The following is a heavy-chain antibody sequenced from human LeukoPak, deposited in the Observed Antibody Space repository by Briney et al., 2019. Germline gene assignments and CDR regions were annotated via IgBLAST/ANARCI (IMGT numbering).Heavy chain of an antibody. CDR3: ARMQVRGVITYYSDY. Sequence: GASVKVSCKASGGTFISYAISWVRQAPGQGGEWMGGIIPIFGTANYAQKFQGTVTITPDESTSTAYMELSSLRSEDTAVYYCARMQVRGVITYYSDYWGQGTLVTVSS. J-gene: IGHJ4*02. CDR2: IIPIFGTA. CDR1: GGTFISYA. D-gene: IGHD3-10*01. V-gene: IGHV1-69*13.